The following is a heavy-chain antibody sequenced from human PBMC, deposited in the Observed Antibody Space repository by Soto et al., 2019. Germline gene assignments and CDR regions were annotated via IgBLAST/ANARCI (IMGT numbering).Heavy chain of an antibody. D-gene: IGHD1-26*01. J-gene: IGHJ4*02. V-gene: IGHV4-31*03. Sequence: QVQLQESGPGLVKPSQTLSLTCTVSGGSISSGGYYWSWIRQHPGKGLEWIGYIYYSGSTYYNPSPNSRVTISVETSKHQFSLKLSSVTAADTAVYYCAREGGIVGATAADYWGQGTLVTVSS. CDR1: GGSISSGGYY. CDR2: IYYSGST. CDR3: AREGGIVGATAADY.